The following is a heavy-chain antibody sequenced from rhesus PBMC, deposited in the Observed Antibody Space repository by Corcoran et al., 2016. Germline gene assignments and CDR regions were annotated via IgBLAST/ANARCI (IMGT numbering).Heavy chain of an antibody. D-gene: IGHD5-24*01. CDR2: MNSDGSST. Sequence: EVQLVESGGGLAKPGGSMRLACEGSGFRFSYYSMSLVRQVPGKGLGCISGMNSDGSSTYYADSVKGKFTISRKNAKNTLYLQMDSLRAEDTAVYYCARRDTVGTVSYWGQGVLVTVSS. V-gene: IGHV3-28*02. CDR1: GFRFSYYS. J-gene: IGHJ4*01. CDR3: ARRDTVGTVSY.